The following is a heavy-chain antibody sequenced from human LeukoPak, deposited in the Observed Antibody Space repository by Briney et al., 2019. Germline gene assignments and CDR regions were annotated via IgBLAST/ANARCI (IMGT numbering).Heavy chain of an antibody. CDR1: GGSISGSSYY. V-gene: IGHV4-39*07. CDR2: IYYSGNT. Sequence: SETLSLTCTVSGGSISGSSYYWAWIRQPPGKGLEWIGSIYYSGNTYYNPSLKSRVTISVDTSKNQFSLELSSVTAADTAVYYCARDRGRITMIGAEDLYYYYGMDVWGQGTTVTVSS. J-gene: IGHJ6*02. CDR3: ARDRGRITMIGAEDLYYYYGMDV. D-gene: IGHD3-22*01.